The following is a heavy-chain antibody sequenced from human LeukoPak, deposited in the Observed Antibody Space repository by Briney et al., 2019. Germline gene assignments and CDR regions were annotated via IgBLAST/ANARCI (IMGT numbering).Heavy chain of an antibody. CDR1: GYSFTNYW. D-gene: IGHD4/OR15-4a*01. Sequence: GESLKISCAGYSFTNYWIGWVRQMPGRGLEWMGIIYPPVSDTRYNPSFQGQVTISADKSTNTAYLQWSSLKASDTAMYYCVRIISDYGAMTHWYFDLWGRGTLITVSS. CDR3: VRIISDYGAMTHWYFDL. J-gene: IGHJ2*01. CDR2: IYPPVSDT. V-gene: IGHV5-51*01.